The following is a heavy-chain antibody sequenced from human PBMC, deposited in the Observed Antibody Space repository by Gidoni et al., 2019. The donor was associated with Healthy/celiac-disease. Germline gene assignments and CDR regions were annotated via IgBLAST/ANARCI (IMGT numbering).Heavy chain of an antibody. Sequence: EVQLVESGGGLVKPGGSLRLSCAASGFTFLSYSMNWVRQAPGKGLEWVSSISSSSSYIYYADSVKGRFTISRDNAKNSLYLQMNSLRAEDTAVYYCAGSCSSTSCYKGAFDYWGQGTLVTVSS. J-gene: IGHJ4*02. D-gene: IGHD2-2*02. CDR1: GFTFLSYS. CDR3: AGSCSSTSCYKGAFDY. V-gene: IGHV3-21*01. CDR2: ISSSSSYI.